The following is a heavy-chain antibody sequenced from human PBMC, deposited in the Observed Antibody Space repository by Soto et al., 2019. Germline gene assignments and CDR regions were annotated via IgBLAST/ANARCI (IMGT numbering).Heavy chain of an antibody. Sequence: ESGPTLVNPTQTLTLTCTFSGFSLSTSGMCVSWIRQPPGKALEWLALIDWDDDKYYSTSLKTRLTISKDTSKNQVVLTMTNMDPVDTATYYCARIDLGYDILTGYYYWGQGTLVTVSS. CDR1: GFSLSTSGMC. V-gene: IGHV2-70*01. CDR3: ARIDLGYDILTGYYY. CDR2: IDWDDDK. J-gene: IGHJ4*02. D-gene: IGHD3-9*01.